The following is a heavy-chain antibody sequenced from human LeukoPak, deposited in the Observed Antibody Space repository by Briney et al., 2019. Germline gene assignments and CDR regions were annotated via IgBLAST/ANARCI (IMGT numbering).Heavy chain of an antibody. CDR2: INPNSGGS. D-gene: IGHD6-13*01. CDR3: SRHPPRIASSGDDAFDI. CDR1: GYTFTDYY. Sequence: ASVKVSCKASGYTFTDYYIYWVRQAPGQGLEWMGWINPNSGGSSFAQKFQGRVTLTRDTSISTAYMELTRLRFDDTAMYYCSRHPPRIASSGDDAFDIWGQGTMVTVSS. J-gene: IGHJ3*02. V-gene: IGHV1-2*02.